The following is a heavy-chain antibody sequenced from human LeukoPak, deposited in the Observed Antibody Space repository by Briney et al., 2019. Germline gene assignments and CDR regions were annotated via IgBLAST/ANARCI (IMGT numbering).Heavy chain of an antibody. J-gene: IGHJ4*02. CDR2: VYDSGSA. Sequence: SETLSLTCTVSGGSISSSHFYWGWIRQTPGKGLEWIGSVYDSGSAYHNPSITSRVTISVDVSKNQFSLNLRSVTAADTAVYYCARQGRGCSSSSCYSDWGQGTLVTVSS. D-gene: IGHD2-2*01. CDR1: GGSISSSHFY. CDR3: ARQGRGCSSSSCYSD. V-gene: IGHV4-39*01.